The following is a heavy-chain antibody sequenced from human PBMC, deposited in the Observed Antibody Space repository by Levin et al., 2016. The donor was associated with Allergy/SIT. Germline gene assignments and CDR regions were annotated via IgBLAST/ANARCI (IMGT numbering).Heavy chain of an antibody. D-gene: IGHD3-3*01. CDR2: IYYSGST. J-gene: IGHJ5*02. CDR3: ARGANQYIWSGYYTIVGGSWFDP. Sequence: SETLSLTCTVSGGSISSYYWSWIRQPPGKGLEWIGYIYYSGSTNYNPSLKSRVTISVDTSKNQFSLKLSSVTAADTAVYYCARGANQYIWSGYYTIVGGSWFDPWGQGTLVTVSS. V-gene: IGHV4-59*01. CDR1: GGSISSYY.